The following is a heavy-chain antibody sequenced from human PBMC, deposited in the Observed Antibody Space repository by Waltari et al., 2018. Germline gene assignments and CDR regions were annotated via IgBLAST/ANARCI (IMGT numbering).Heavy chain of an antibody. V-gene: IGHV1-18*01. CDR3: ARGKGSAEPLIIEN. D-gene: IGHD6-19*01. CDR2: ISTYNGNT. J-gene: IGHJ4*02. Sequence: QVQLVQSGAEVKKPGASVKVSCKDCGYTSTNCGISWVRQAPGQGLEWMGWISTYNGNTNYAQMFQGRVTMTTDTSTSTAYMELRGLISDDTAVYYCARGKGSAEPLIIENWGQGTLVTVSS. CDR1: GYTSTNCG.